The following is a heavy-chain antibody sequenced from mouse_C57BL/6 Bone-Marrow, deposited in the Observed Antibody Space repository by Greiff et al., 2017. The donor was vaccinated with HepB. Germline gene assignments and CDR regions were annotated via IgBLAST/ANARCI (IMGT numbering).Heavy chain of an antibody. CDR1: GYAFSSSW. Sequence: QVQLQQSGPELVKPGASVKISCKASGYAFSSSWMNWVKQRPGKGLEWIGRIYPGDGDTNYNGKFKGKATLTADKSSSTADMRLSSLTSEDSAVYYCARRDFYYFFDYWGQGTTLTVSS. J-gene: IGHJ2*01. D-gene: IGHD1-1*01. CDR2: IYPGDGDT. CDR3: ARRDFYYFFDY. V-gene: IGHV1-82*01.